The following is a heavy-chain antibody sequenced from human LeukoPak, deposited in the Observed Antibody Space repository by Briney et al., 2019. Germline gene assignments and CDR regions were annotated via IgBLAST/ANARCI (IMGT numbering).Heavy chain of an antibody. V-gene: IGHV3-30-3*01. Sequence: PGGSLRLSCAASGFTFSNYNMHWVRQAPAKGLEWVALISYDGTNKFYADSVKGRFTISRDNSKNTLYLQMNSLRGDDTAVYYCARRDGGSCLDYWGQGTLVTVSS. D-gene: IGHD2-15*01. J-gene: IGHJ4*02. CDR2: ISYDGTNK. CDR3: ARRDGGSCLDY. CDR1: GFTFSNYN.